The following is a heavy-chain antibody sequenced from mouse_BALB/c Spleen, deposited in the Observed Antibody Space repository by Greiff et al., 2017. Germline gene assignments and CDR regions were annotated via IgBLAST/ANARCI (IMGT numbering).Heavy chain of an antibody. CDR2: IDPSDSYT. V-gene: IGHV1-69*02. D-gene: IGHD2-1*01. J-gene: IGHJ1*01. CDR1: GYTFTSYW. CDR3: ARSHYGNYVYFDV. Sequence: QVQLKQPGAELVKPGASVKLSCKASGYTFTSYWMHWVKQRPGQGLEWIGEIDPSDSYTNYNQKFKGKATLTVDKSSSTAYMQLSSLTSEDSAVYYCARSHYGNYVYFDVWGAGTTVTVSS.